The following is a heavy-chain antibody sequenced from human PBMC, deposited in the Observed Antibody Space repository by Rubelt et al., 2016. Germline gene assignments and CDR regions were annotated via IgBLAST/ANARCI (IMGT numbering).Heavy chain of an antibody. Sequence: QVQLLQSGAEVKKPGASMKISCTASGYSLTRYYIHWVRQAPGQGLEWMGVIDPTSGGTTYAQKFQARISMTTEKSAGTVYMEMRGLKNDDTAIYYCARKTDYWGQGTLITVSS. CDR1: GYSLTRYY. CDR3: ARKTDY. CDR2: IDPTSGGT. J-gene: IGHJ4*02. V-gene: IGHV1-46*01.